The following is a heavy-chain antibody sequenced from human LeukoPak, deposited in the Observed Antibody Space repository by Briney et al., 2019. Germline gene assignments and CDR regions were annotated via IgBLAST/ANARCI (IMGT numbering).Heavy chain of an antibody. V-gene: IGHV3-23*01. Sequence: GGSLRLSCAASGFSFSNYAMSWVRQAPGKGLEWVSSIRVSGGGTYYADSVKGRFTISRDNSRNTLYLQMNSLRAEDTAIYYCTKGGPSSTGGWAFDYWGQGTLVTVSS. CDR2: IRVSGGGT. CDR3: TKGGPSSTGGWAFDY. J-gene: IGHJ4*02. CDR1: GFSFSNYA. D-gene: IGHD6-19*01.